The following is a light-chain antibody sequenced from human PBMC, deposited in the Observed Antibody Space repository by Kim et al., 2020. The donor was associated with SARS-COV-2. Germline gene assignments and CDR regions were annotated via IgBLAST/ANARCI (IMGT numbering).Light chain of an antibody. CDR1: QDISNY. Sequence: DIQMTQFPSSMSASVGDRVTITCQASQDISNYLNWYQQKPGKAPKVLIYDASNLATGVPSRFSGSGSGTDFTFTISSLQPEDVATYFSPQCNNLPITFGQGTRLEIK. CDR3: PQCNNLPIT. V-gene: IGKV1-33*01. J-gene: IGKJ5*01. CDR2: DAS.